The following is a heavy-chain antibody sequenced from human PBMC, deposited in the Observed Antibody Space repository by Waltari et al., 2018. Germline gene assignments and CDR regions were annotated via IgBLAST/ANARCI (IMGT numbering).Heavy chain of an antibody. CDR1: GDSMNNYY. Sequence: QVQLQESGPGLVKPSETLSLTCTVSGDSMNNYYWTWIRQSPGKGLEWIGYIYYSGRTNSNPSLKIRVTISIKPSKNQFALKLSSVTAADTAVYYCAGSGGNGDYDRWGQGTQVTVSS. V-gene: IGHV4-59*01. J-gene: IGHJ5*02. CDR2: IYYSGRT. D-gene: IGHD4-17*01. CDR3: AGSGGNGDYDR.